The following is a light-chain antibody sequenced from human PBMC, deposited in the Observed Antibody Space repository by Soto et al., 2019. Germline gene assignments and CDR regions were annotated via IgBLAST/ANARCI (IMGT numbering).Light chain of an antibody. CDR2: DAS. Sequence: DIVITQSPATLSVSPGERATLSCRASQSVGIKLAWYQQKPGQTPRLLIYDASVRATGFPATFSGSGSGTEFTLTISSLQSEDFVVYYCQQYSSLPHTFGQGTKLEVK. CDR1: QSVGIK. J-gene: IGKJ2*01. CDR3: QQYSSLPHT. V-gene: IGKV3-15*01.